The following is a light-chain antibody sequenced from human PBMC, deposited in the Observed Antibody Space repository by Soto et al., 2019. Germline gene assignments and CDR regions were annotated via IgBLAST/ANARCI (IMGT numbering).Light chain of an antibody. CDR2: DAS. CDR1: QDISNF. J-gene: IGKJ4*01. V-gene: IGKV1-33*01. Sequence: DIQMTQSPSSLSASVGDRVTITCQASQDISNFLNWYQQKPGKAPKLLIYDASNLETGVPSRFSGSGSGTDFTFTISSLQPEDIAIYYCQHYKSLPLTFGGGTKVEIK. CDR3: QHYKSLPLT.